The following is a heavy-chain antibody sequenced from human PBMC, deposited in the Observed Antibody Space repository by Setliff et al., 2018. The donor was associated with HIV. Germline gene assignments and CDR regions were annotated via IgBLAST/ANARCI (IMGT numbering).Heavy chain of an antibody. CDR3: ARQLANSLEC. V-gene: IGHV1-69*05. J-gene: IGHJ4*02. D-gene: IGHD1-1*01. CDR1: GGTFSSYA. Sequence: SVKVSCKASGGTFSSYAISWVRQAPGQGLEWMGGIIPIFGTANYAQKFQGRVTITTDESTSTAYMELSSLRSDDTAVYYCARQLANSLECWGQGTPVTVSS. CDR2: IIPIFGTA.